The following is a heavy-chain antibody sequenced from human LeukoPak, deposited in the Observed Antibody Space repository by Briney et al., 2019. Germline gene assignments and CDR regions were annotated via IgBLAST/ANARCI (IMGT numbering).Heavy chain of an antibody. Sequence: SGTLSLTCAVSGGSISSSNWWSWVRQPPGKGLEWIGEINHSGSTNYNPSLKSRVTISVDTSKNQFSLKLSSVTAADTAVYYCARGRYSSGWRGKRPHYYFDYWGQGTLVTVSS. J-gene: IGHJ4*02. V-gene: IGHV4-4*02. CDR3: ARGRYSSGWRGKRPHYYFDY. CDR2: INHSGST. D-gene: IGHD6-19*01. CDR1: GGSISSSNW.